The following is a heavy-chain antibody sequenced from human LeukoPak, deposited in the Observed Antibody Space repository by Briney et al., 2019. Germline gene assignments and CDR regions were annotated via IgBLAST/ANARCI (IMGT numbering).Heavy chain of an antibody. CDR1: GYTXTSYG. J-gene: IGHJ5*02. CDR3: AREYCSTTSCNLAYNWFDP. D-gene: IGHD2-2*01. V-gene: IGHV1-18*01. Sequence: ASVKVSCKASGYTXTSYGISWVRQAPGQGLEWMGWISPYNANTNYAPKLQDRVTMTTDTSTSTAYMELRSLRSDDTAVYYCAREYCSTTSCNLAYNWFDPWGQGTLVTVSS. CDR2: ISPYNANT.